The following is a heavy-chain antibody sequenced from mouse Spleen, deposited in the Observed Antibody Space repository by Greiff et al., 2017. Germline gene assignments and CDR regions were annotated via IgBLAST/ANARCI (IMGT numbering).Heavy chain of an antibody. V-gene: IGHV1-81*01. CDR1: GYTFTSYG. CDR3: AMDWDWFAY. D-gene: IGHD4-1*01. CDR2: IYPRSGNT. Sequence: QVQLQQSGAKLARPGASVKLSCKASGYTFTSYGISWVKQRTGQGLEWIGEIYPRSGNTYYNEKFKGKATLTADKSSSTAYMELRSLTSEDSAVYFCAMDWDWFAYWGQGTLVTVSA. J-gene: IGHJ3*01.